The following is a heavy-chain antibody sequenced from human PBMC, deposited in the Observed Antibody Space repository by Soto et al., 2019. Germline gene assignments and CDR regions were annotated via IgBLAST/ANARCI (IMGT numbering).Heavy chain of an antibody. CDR1: GFTFSSYA. Sequence: GGSLRLSCAASGFTFSSYAMHWVRQAPGKGLEWVAVISYDGSNKYYADSVKGRFTISRDNSKNTLYLQMNSLRAEDTAVYYCARVTYYCGMDVWGQGTTVTVSS. CDR2: ISYDGSNK. J-gene: IGHJ6*02. CDR3: ARVTYYCGMDV. V-gene: IGHV3-30-3*01.